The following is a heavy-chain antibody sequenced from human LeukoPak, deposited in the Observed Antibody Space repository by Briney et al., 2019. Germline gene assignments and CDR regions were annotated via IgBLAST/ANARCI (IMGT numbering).Heavy chain of an antibody. V-gene: IGHV3-23*05. CDR2: SK. J-gene: IGHJ4*02. D-gene: IGHD3-10*01. CDR3: AKGPYYYGSGSYYNAFDY. Sequence: SKYYGDSVKGRFTISRDNSKNTLYLQMNSLRAEDTAVYYCAKGPYYYGSGSYYNAFDYWGQGTLVTVSS.